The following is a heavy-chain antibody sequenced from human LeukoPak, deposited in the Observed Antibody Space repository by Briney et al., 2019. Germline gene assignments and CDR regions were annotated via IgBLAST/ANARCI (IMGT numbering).Heavy chain of an antibody. CDR2: IYTSGST. D-gene: IGHD1-14*01. Sequence: LRLSCAASGFTFSNYWMSWVRQAPGKGLEWIGYIYTSGSTNYNPSLKSRVTISVDTSKNQFSLKLSSVTAADTAVYYCERHIRYDTPFFDYWGQGTLVTVSS. J-gene: IGHJ4*02. CDR3: ERHIRYDTPFFDY. CDR1: GFTFSNYW. V-gene: IGHV4-4*09.